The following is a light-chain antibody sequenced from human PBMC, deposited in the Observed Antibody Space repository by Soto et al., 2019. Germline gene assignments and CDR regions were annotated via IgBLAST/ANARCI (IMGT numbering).Light chain of an antibody. J-gene: IGKJ1*01. CDR3: QQYNSYWT. CDR1: QGVGST. V-gene: IGKV3-15*01. Sequence: EIVMTQSPATLPVSPGERVTLSCRASQGVGSTLNWYRQQPGQAPRLLIYDASTRATGIPARFSGSGSGTELTLTISRMQSEDFATYYCQQYNSYWTCGQGTNVAIK. CDR2: DAS.